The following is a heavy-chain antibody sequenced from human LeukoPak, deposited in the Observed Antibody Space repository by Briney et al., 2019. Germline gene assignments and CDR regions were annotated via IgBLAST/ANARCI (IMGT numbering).Heavy chain of an antibody. CDR3: AGEDTMVRGVPLGYFDY. D-gene: IGHD3-10*01. J-gene: IGHJ4*02. CDR1: GYTFTSYA. V-gene: IGHV1-3*01. Sequence: ASVKVSCEASGYTFTSYAMHWVRQAPGQRLEWMGWINAGNGNTKYSQKFQGRVTITRDTSASTAYMELSSLRSEDTAVYYCAGEDTMVRGVPLGYFDYWGQGTLVTVSS. CDR2: INAGNGNT.